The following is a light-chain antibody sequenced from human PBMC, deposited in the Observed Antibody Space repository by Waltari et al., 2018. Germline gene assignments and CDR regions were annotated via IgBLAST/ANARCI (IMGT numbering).Light chain of an antibody. Sequence: EIVLTQSPGTLSLSPGERATLSCRASQSVSSSHVAWYQQKPGQAPRLLMYGTSSRATGIPDRISGSGSGTDFTLTISRVKPEDFAVYYCQQYGSLITFGQGTRLEI. CDR2: GTS. V-gene: IGKV3-20*01. J-gene: IGKJ5*01. CDR1: QSVSSSH. CDR3: QQYGSLIT.